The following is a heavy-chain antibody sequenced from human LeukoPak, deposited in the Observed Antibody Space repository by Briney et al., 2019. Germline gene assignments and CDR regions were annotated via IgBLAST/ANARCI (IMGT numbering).Heavy chain of an antibody. CDR3: AKGGVYCSSTSCYPFDY. Sequence: GGSLRLSCAASGFTFSSYAMSWVRQAPGKGLEWVSATSGSGGSTYYADSMKGRFTISRDNSKNTLYLQLNSLRAEDTAVYYCAKGGVYCSSTSCYPFDYWGQGALVTVSS. J-gene: IGHJ4*02. D-gene: IGHD2-2*01. CDR2: TSGSGGST. V-gene: IGHV3-23*01. CDR1: GFTFSSYA.